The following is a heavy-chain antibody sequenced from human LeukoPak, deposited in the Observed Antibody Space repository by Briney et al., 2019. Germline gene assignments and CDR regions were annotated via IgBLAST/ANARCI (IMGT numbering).Heavy chain of an antibody. CDR2: IYADGSS. V-gene: IGHV4-61*10. CDR1: GGSVSSENSY. D-gene: IGHD3-22*01. CDR3: PRGFFARGRSGYAFDI. Sequence: SETLSLTCTVSGGSVSSENSYWNWIRQPAGKGLEWIGRIYADGSSTYNPSLKSRVTMSADTSKKQFSLNLSSVTAADTAVYYCPRGFFARGRSGYAFDIWGQGTQDTVSS. J-gene: IGHJ3*02.